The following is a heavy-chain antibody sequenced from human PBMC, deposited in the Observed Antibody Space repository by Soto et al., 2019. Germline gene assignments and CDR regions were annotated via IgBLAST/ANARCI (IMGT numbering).Heavy chain of an antibody. D-gene: IGHD5-18*01. V-gene: IGHV1-2*04. CDR3: ARGYSYGRYYYYGMDV. CDR1: GYTFTGYY. J-gene: IGHJ6*02. CDR2: INPNSGGT. Sequence: ASVKVSCKASGYTFTGYYMHWVRQAPGQGLEWMGWINPNSGGTNYAQKFQGWVTMTRDTSISTAYMELSRLRSDDTAVYYCARGYSYGRYYYYGMDVWGQGTTVTVSS.